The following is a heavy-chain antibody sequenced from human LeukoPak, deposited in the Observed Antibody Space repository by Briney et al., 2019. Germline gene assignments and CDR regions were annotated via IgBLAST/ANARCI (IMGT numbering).Heavy chain of an antibody. J-gene: IGHJ4*02. CDR2: ISYDGSNK. CDR3: AKDLIGLLWFGESPVDS. V-gene: IGHV3-30*18. D-gene: IGHD3-10*01. CDR1: GFTFSSYG. Sequence: TGRSLRLSCAASGFTFSSYGMHWVRQAPGKGLEWVAVISYDGSNKYYADSVKGRFTISRDNSKNTLYLQMNSLRAEDTAVYYCAKDLIGLLWFGESPVDSWGQGALVTVSS.